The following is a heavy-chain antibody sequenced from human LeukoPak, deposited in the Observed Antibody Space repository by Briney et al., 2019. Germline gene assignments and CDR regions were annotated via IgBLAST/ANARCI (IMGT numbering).Heavy chain of an antibody. D-gene: IGHD3-3*01. CDR1: GYTLTELS. Sequence: ASVKVSCKVSGYTLTELSMHWVRQAPGKGLEWMGGFDPEDGETIYAQKFQGRVTMTVDTSTDTAYMELSSLRSEDTAVYYCATAHYDFWSGYSSYYFDYWGQGTLVTVSS. V-gene: IGHV1-24*01. CDR3: ATAHYDFWSGYSSYYFDY. J-gene: IGHJ4*02. CDR2: FDPEDGET.